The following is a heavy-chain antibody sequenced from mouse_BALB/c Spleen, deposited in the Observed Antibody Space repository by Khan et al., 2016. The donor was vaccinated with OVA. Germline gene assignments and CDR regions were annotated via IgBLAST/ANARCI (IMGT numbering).Heavy chain of an antibody. CDR1: GFSLTSYG. CDR2: IWGDGST. CDR3: VKQNYGTLYAMDY. D-gene: IGHD2-1*01. V-gene: IGHV2-3*01. J-gene: IGHJ4*01. Sequence: QVQLKESGPGLVAPSQSLSITCTVSGFSLTSYGVNWVRQPPGKGLEWLGVIWGDGSTNYHSALIFRLSISKDNYKSPDILKLNSLQTEDTATFYCVKQNYGTLYAMDYWGQGTSVTVSS.